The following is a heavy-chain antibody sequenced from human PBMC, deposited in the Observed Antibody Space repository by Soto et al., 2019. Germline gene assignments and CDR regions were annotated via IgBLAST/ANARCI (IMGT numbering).Heavy chain of an antibody. J-gene: IGHJ6*02. V-gene: IGHV4-61*01. D-gene: IGHD4-17*01. CDR2: IYYSGST. CDR1: GGSVSSGSYY. CDR3: ARGKTTVTTLRYYYYGMDV. Sequence: SETLSLTSTVSGGSVSSGSYYWSWIRQPPGKGLEWIGYIYYSGSTNYNPSLKSRVTISVDTSKNQFSLKLSSVTAADTAVYYCARGKTTVTTLRYYYYGMDVWGQGTTVTVSS.